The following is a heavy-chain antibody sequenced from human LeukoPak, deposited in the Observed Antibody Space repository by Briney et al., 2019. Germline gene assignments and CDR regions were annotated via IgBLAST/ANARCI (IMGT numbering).Heavy chain of an antibody. CDR3: AKARSAVRGVIGYFDY. J-gene: IGHJ4*02. D-gene: IGHD3-10*01. CDR2: ISGSGGST. CDR1: GFTFSSYA. Sequence: TGGSLRLSCAASGFTFSSYAMSWVRQAPGKGLEWVSAISGSGGSTYYAYSVKGRFTISRDNPKHTLYLQMNSLRAEDTAVYYCAKARSAVRGVIGYFDYWGQGTLVTVSS. V-gene: IGHV3-23*01.